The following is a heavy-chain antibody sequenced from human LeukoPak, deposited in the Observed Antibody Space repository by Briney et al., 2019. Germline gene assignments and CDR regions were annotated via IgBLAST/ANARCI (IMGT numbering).Heavy chain of an antibody. D-gene: IGHD3-3*01. CDR1: GFPFSSYS. Sequence: PGGSLRLSCAASGFPFSSYSMNWVRQAPGKGLEWVSSISSSSSYIYYADSVKGRFTISRDNAKNSLYLQMNSLRAEDTAVYYCARPGYYDFWSGYYTDFDYWGQGTLVTVSS. J-gene: IGHJ4*02. CDR3: ARPGYYDFWSGYYTDFDY. CDR2: ISSSSSYI. V-gene: IGHV3-21*04.